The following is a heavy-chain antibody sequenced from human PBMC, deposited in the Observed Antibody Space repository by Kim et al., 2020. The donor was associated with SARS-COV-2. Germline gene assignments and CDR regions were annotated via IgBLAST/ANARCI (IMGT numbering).Heavy chain of an antibody. V-gene: IGHV4-59*01. J-gene: IGHJ2*01. CDR1: GGSISYYY. CDR3: ARGKYYYDGSGNPRFWYFDR. D-gene: IGHD3-22*01. CDR2: VFDRWST. Sequence: SETLSLTCTVSGGSISYYYWTWIRQPPGKGLEWIGYVFDRWSTTYNPSLKSRVTISLGTSKKQFSLQLTSVTAADTAVYYCARGKYYYDGSGNPRFWYFDRGGRGTLVTVSS.